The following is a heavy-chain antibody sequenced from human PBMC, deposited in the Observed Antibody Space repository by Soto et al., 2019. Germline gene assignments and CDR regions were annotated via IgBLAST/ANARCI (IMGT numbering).Heavy chain of an antibody. J-gene: IGHJ6*01. CDR1: GFTFSTSA. CDR2: ISGSGAGT. Sequence: GGSLRLSCTASGFTFSTSAMSWVRQAPGGGLEWVSGISGSGAGTYYADSVKGRFTISRDNSKNTLYLQMSGLRAEDAAVYYCAKGPTVFGAVISFDYYYGMYVW. CDR3: AKGPTVFGAVISFDYYYGMYV. D-gene: IGHD3-3*01. V-gene: IGHV3-23*01.